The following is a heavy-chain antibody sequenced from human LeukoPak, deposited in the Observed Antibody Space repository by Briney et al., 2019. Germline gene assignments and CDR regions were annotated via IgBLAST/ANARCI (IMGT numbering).Heavy chain of an antibody. D-gene: IGHD4-11*01. J-gene: IGHJ4*02. V-gene: IGHV3-74*01. CDR2: INSDGSST. CDR1: GFTFSSYW. CDR3: ARDYSNYGDFDY. Sequence: GGSLRLSCAASGFTFSSYWMHWVRQAPGKGLVWVSRINSDGSSTSYADSVKGRFTISRDNAKNRLYLQMNSLRAEDTAVYYCARDYSNYGDFDYWGQGTLVTVSS.